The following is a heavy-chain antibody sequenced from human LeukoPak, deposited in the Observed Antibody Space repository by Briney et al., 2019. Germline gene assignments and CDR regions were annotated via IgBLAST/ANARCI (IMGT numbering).Heavy chain of an antibody. Sequence: GRSLRLSCAASGFTFSSYGMHWVRQVPGKGLEWVAVIWYDGSNKYYEDSVKGRFTISRDNSKNTLYLQMNSLRAEDTAVYYCARDKAGYFDYWGQGTLVTVSS. CDR3: ARDKAGYFDY. V-gene: IGHV3-33*01. CDR2: IWYDGSNK. J-gene: IGHJ4*02. CDR1: GFTFSSYG.